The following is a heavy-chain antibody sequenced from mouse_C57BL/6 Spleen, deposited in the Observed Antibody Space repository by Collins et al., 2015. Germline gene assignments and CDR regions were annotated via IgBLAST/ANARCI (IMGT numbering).Heavy chain of an antibody. Sequence: QVQLQQPGAELVRPGSSVKLSCKASGYTFTSHWMHWVKQRPIQGLEWIGNIDPSDSETHYNQKFKDKATLTVDKSSSTAYMQLSSLTSEDSAVYYCARSGSRYYFDYWGQGTTLTVSS. CDR3: ARSGSRYYFDY. V-gene: IGHV1-52*01. J-gene: IGHJ2*01. D-gene: IGHD3-1*01. CDR1: GYTFTSHW. CDR2: IDPSDSET.